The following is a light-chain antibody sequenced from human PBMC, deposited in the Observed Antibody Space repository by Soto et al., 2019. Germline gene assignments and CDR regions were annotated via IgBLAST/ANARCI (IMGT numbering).Light chain of an antibody. J-gene: IGLJ1*01. CDR3: QSYDSRMSDYV. Sequence: QSVLTQPPSVSGAPGQRVTISCTGSSSNIGAGYDVHWYQQPPGTAPKLLIYGNTNRPSEVPDRFSGSKSGTSASLAITGLQDEDEADYYCQSYDSRMSDYVFGTGTKVTVL. CDR1: SSNIGAGYD. V-gene: IGLV1-40*01. CDR2: GNT.